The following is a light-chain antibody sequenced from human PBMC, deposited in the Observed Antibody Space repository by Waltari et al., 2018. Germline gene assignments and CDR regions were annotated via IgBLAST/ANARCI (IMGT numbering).Light chain of an antibody. V-gene: IGKV1D-16*01. CDR1: QDISKW. CDR3: QQYNNYPPT. Sequence: DIQVTQSPFSVSASVGDRVTITCRASQDISKWLAWYHQKPEKAPKSLIYDASRLQSGVPSRFNGSGSGTDFTLTINSLQPEDFATYYCQQYNNYPPTFGPGTKVDVK. CDR2: DAS. J-gene: IGKJ3*01.